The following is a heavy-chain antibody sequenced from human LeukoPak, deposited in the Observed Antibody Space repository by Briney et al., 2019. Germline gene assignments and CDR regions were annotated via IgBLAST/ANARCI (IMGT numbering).Heavy chain of an antibody. D-gene: IGHD3-10*01. V-gene: IGHV1-8*01. J-gene: IGHJ3*02. CDR3: ARGPEELFAFDI. CDR1: GYTFTSYD. Sequence: ASVKVSCKASGYTFTSYDINWVRQATGQGLEWMGWMNPNSGNTGYAQKFQGRVTVTRNTSISTAYMELSSLRSEDTAVYYCARGPEELFAFDIWGQGTMVTVSS. CDR2: MNPNSGNT.